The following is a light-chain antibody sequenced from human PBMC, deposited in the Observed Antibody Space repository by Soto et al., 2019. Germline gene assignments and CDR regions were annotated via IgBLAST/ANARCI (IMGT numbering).Light chain of an antibody. CDR1: QSVSGN. J-gene: IGKJ4*01. V-gene: IGKV3-15*01. CDR2: GAL. Sequence: EIVMTQSPATLSVSPGERATLSCRASQSVSGNLAWYQQKPGQAPRLLIYGALTRATGIPARFSGSGSGTEFTLTISSLQSEDYAVYYCQQYNNWPLTFCGGTTVEIK. CDR3: QQYNNWPLT.